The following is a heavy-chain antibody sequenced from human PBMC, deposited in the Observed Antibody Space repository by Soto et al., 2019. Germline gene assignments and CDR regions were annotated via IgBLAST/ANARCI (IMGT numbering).Heavy chain of an antibody. D-gene: IGHD2-15*01. CDR1: GGSISSYY. CDR3: ARRYGGTFDY. Sequence: QVQLQESGPGLVKPSETLSLTCTVSGGSISSYYWSWIRQPPGKGLEWIGYIYYIGSTNYNPSLKSRVTISVDTSKNQFSLKLSSVTAADTAVYYCARRYGGTFDYWGQGTLVTVSS. J-gene: IGHJ4*02. V-gene: IGHV4-59*08. CDR2: IYYIGST.